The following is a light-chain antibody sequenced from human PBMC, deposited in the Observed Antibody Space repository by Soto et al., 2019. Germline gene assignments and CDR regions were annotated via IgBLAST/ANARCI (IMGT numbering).Light chain of an antibody. CDR1: HYIYSN. CDR3: QQYHNLWT. CDR2: RAS. V-gene: IGKV3-15*01. J-gene: IGKJ1*01. Sequence: IVMTQSPATLSVSPGESATLSCTASHYIYSNVAWFQQRPGQAPRLLIYRASTRATGTPARFTGSGSGTEFTLTITSLQSEDFALYYCQQYHNLWTFGQGTKVDIK.